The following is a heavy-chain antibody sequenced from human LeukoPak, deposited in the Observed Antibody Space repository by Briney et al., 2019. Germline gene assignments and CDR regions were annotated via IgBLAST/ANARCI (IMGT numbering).Heavy chain of an antibody. D-gene: IGHD2-8*01. Sequence: ASVKVSCKASGYTFTSYDINWVRQATGQGLEWMGIINPSGGSTSYAQKFQGRVTMTRDMSTSTVYMELSSLRSEDTAVYYCARDNDFDYWGQGTLVTVSS. CDR1: GYTFTSYD. J-gene: IGHJ4*02. CDR3: ARDNDFDY. CDR2: INPSGGST. V-gene: IGHV1-46*01.